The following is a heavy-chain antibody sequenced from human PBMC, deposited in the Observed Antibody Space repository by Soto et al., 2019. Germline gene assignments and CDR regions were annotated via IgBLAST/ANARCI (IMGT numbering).Heavy chain of an antibody. CDR1: GYTFTSYD. J-gene: IGHJ4*02. Sequence: ASVKVSCKASGYTFTSYDINWVRQATGQGLEWMGWMNPNSGNTGYAQKVQGRVTMTRNTSISTAYMELSSLRSEDTAVYYCLITMVRGVMGYFEYWGQGSLVTVSS. CDR2: MNPNSGNT. V-gene: IGHV1-8*01. D-gene: IGHD3-10*01. CDR3: LITMVRGVMGYFEY.